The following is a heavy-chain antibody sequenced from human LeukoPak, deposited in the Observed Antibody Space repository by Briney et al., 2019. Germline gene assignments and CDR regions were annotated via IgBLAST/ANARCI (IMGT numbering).Heavy chain of an antibody. J-gene: IGHJ4*02. CDR3: AKRSYYDSSGYYYFDY. Sequence: ASVKVSRKVSGYTLTELSMHWVRQAPGKGLEWMGGFDPEDGETIYAQKFQGRVTMTEDTSTDTAYMELSSLRSEDTAVYYCAKRSYYDSSGYYYFDYWGQGTLVTVSS. V-gene: IGHV1-24*01. CDR2: FDPEDGET. D-gene: IGHD3-22*01. CDR1: GYTLTELS.